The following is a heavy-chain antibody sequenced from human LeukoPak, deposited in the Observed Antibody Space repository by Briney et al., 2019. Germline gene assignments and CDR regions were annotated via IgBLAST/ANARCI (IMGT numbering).Heavy chain of an antibody. CDR1: GGSISSGTYY. CDR2: IHTSGST. CDR3: ARFYYYGSGSYYTISNWFDP. V-gene: IGHV4-61*02. Sequence: SETLSLTCTVSGGSISSGTYYWSWIRQPAGKRLEWIGRIHTSGSTNYNPSLKSRGTISVDTSKNQFSLKLSSVTAADTAVYYCARFYYYGSGSYYTISNWFDPWGQGTLVTVSS. D-gene: IGHD3-10*01. J-gene: IGHJ5*02.